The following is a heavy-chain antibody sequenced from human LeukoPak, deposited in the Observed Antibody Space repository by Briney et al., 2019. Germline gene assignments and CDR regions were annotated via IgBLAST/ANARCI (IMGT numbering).Heavy chain of an antibody. CDR3: ARANPYSIHD. Sequence: ASVKVSCNASAYTFIFNYLHWFRHAPAPGLELEWFITTNTGGRNTLHTFHGRGTMTRDTSISTVYMELNRLRFDYTAVYSCARANPYSIHDWGQGTLVTVSS. V-gene: IGHV1-2*02. CDR1: AYTFIFNY. CDR2: ITTNTGGR. J-gene: IGHJ4*02. D-gene: IGHD1-26*01.